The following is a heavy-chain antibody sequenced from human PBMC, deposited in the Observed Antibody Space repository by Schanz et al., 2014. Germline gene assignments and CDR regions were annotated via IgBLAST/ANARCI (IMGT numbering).Heavy chain of an antibody. D-gene: IGHD2-15*01. J-gene: IGHJ6*02. CDR2: ISGGGGTT. CDR3: ARDFLLEQLGYSHYYYAMDV. Sequence: EVKMVESGGGLGKPGGYLRLSCAASGFTFSSYAMSWVRQAPGKGLEWVSAISGGGGTTYYADSVKGRFTISGDSSKYTVYLQMNSLRAEDTAVYYCARDFLLEQLGYSHYYYAMDVWGQGTTVTVSS. V-gene: IGHV3-23*04. CDR1: GFTFSSYA.